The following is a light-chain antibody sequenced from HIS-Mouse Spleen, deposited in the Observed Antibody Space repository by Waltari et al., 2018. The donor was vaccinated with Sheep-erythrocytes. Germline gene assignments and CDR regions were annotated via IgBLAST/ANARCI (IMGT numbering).Light chain of an antibody. V-gene: IGLV7-43*01. CDR3: LLYYGGAWV. Sequence: QTVVTQEPSLTVSPGGTVTLTCASSTGAVTSGYYPNWFQQKPGQAPRPLIYSTSKQHAWTPARFSGSLLGGKAALTLSGVQPEDEAEYYCLLYYGGAWVFGGGTKLTVL. CDR2: STS. CDR1: TGAVTSGYY. J-gene: IGLJ3*02.